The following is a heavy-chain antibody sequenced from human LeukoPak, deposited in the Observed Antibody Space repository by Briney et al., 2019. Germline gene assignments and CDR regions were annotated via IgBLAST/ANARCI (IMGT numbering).Heavy chain of an antibody. CDR2: INSDGSST. D-gene: IGHD4-17*01. CDR1: GFAFRNYW. CDR3: ARRGAVTHAFDI. J-gene: IGHJ3*02. V-gene: IGHV3-74*01. Sequence: GGSLRLSCVASGFAFRNYWMYWVRQAPGKGLVWVSRINSDGSSTSYADSVKGRFTISRDNAKNTLYLQMNSLRAEDTAVYYCARRGAVTHAFDIWGQGTMVTVSS.